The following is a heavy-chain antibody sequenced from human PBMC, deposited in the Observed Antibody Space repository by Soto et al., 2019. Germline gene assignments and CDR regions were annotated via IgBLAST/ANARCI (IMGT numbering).Heavy chain of an antibody. J-gene: IGHJ6*02. CDR3: ARDGGRYHGMDV. V-gene: IGHV4-59*01. Sequence: SETLSLTCTVSGGSISSYYWSWIRQPPGKGLEWIGYIYYSGSTNYNPSLKSRVTISVDTSKNQFSLKLSSVTAADTAVYYCARDGGRYHGMDVWGQGTTVTVSS. CDR2: IYYSGST. CDR1: GGSISSYY. D-gene: IGHD3-3*01.